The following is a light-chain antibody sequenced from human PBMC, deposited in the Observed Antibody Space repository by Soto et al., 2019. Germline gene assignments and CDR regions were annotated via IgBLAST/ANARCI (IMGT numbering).Light chain of an antibody. V-gene: IGKV2D-29*02. CDR1: QSLLHITGETF. CDR3: MQSTQLPPT. Sequence: DVVMTQTPLSLSVAPGQPASISCKSSQSLLHITGETFLFWYLQKPGQSPQLLIYEVSTRVSGVPDRFSGIGSGTDFTLEISRVETYDVGIYYCMQSTQLPPTFGQGTRLGIE. J-gene: IGKJ5*01. CDR2: EVS.